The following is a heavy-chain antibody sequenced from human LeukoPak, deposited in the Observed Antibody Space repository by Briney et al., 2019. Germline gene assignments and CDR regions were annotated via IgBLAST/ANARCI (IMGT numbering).Heavy chain of an antibody. D-gene: IGHD5-24*01. CDR2: INPNSGGT. CDR3: ATDWGWGDGYSNPPWLDY. J-gene: IGHJ4*02. CDR1: GYTFTDYY. Sequence: ASVKVSCKASGYTFTDYYMHWVRQAPGQGLEWMGWINPNSGGTNYAQKFQGRVTMTEDTSTDTAYMELSSLRSEDTAVYYCATDWGWGDGYSNPPWLDYWGQGTLVTVSS. V-gene: IGHV1-2*02.